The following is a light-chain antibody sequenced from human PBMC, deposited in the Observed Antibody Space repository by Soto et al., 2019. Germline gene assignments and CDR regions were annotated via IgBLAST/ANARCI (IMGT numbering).Light chain of an antibody. CDR1: SSDVGGHNY. Sequence: QSVLTQPASVSGSPGQSITISCTGTSSDVGGHNYVSWYQQHPGKAPKVMIYEVTNRPSGVSNRFSGSKSGNTASLTISGLQAEDEADNYCSSYSSSSTLRVFGTGTKLTVL. CDR2: EVT. CDR3: SSYSSSSTLRV. J-gene: IGLJ1*01. V-gene: IGLV2-14*01.